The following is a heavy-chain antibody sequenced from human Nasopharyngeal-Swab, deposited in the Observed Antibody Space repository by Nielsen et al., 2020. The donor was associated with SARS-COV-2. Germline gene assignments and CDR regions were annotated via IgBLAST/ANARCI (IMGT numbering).Heavy chain of an antibody. D-gene: IGHD3-9*01. CDR3: AKVGPGDILTC. Sequence: GESLKISCAASGFTSSSFAMRWVRQAPGKGLGWVSVIYCGGSITYYADSVKGRFTISRDNSKNTLYLQMNSLRAEDTAVYYCAKVGPGDILTCGGQGTLVTVSS. CDR1: GFTSSSFA. V-gene: IGHV3-23*03. CDR2: IYCGGSIT. J-gene: IGHJ4*02.